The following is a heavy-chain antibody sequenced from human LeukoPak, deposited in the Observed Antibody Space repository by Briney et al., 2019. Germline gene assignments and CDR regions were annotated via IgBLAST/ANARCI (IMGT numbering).Heavy chain of an antibody. CDR2: IYYNGST. Sequence: SETLSLTCTVSGVSISSHSWSWIRQPPGKGLEWVGYIYYNGSTNYNPSLKSRVTISVDTSKNQFSLKLSSVTAADTAVYYCARAKYSGSYYSPWGQGTLVTVSS. V-gene: IGHV4-59*11. J-gene: IGHJ5*02. CDR3: ARAKYSGSYYSP. D-gene: IGHD1-26*01. CDR1: GVSISSHS.